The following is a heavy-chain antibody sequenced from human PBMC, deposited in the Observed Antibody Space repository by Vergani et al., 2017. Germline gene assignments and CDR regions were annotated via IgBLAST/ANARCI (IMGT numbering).Heavy chain of an antibody. V-gene: IGHV1-2*02. D-gene: IGHD5-12*01. CDR2: INPNSGGT. J-gene: IGHJ6*02. CDR3: ASQGYCGYGPKPYYYYYGMDV. CDR1: GYTFTGYY. Sequence: QVQLVQSGAEVKKPGASVKVSCKASGYTFTGYYMHWVRQAPGQGLEWMGWINPNSGGTNYAQKFQGRVTMTRDTSISTAYMDLSRLRSDDTAVYYSASQGYCGYGPKPYYYYYGMDVWGQGTTVTVSS.